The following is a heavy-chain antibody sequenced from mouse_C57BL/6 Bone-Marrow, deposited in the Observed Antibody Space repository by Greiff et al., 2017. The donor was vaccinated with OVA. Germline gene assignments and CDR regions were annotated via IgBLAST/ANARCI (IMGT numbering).Heavy chain of an antibody. Sequence: EVQLQQSGTVLARPGASVKMSCKTSGYTFTSYWMHWVKQRPGQGLEWIGAIYPGNSDTSYNQKFKGKAKLTAVTSASTAYMELSSLTNEDAAVYYCTRGYYDYADFDYWGQGTTLTVSS. V-gene: IGHV1-5*01. D-gene: IGHD2-4*01. CDR2: IYPGNSDT. CDR1: GYTFTSYW. J-gene: IGHJ2*01. CDR3: TRGYYDYADFDY.